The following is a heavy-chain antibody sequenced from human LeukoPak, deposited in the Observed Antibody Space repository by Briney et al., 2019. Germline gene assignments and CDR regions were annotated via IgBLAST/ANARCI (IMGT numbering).Heavy chain of an antibody. D-gene: IGHD2-2*02. V-gene: IGHV3-23*01. CDR2: ISDSGGST. CDR3: AVSPILVEV. Sequence: GSLRLPSSASAFTISSHAMSWVRQAPGKELEWVSGISDSGGSTKYADSVKCRFTISRDNSRSTLYLQMNGLSAEDTAVDYCAVSPILVEVWGKGNTITVSS. J-gene: IGHJ6*04. CDR1: AFTISSHA.